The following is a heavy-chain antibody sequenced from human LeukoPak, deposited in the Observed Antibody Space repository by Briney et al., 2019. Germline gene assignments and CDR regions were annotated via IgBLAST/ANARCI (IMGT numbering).Heavy chain of an antibody. CDR3: VKGLSGSSGWYYFDY. Sequence: GGSLRLSCAASGFTFSSYAMSWVRQAPGKGLEWVSVVSGSGGSTFYADSVKGRFTISRDNSKNTLYLQMNSLRAEDTAVHYCVKGLSGSSGWYYFDYWGQGTLVTVSS. CDR2: VSGSGGST. CDR1: GFTFSSYA. V-gene: IGHV3-23*01. D-gene: IGHD6-19*01. J-gene: IGHJ4*02.